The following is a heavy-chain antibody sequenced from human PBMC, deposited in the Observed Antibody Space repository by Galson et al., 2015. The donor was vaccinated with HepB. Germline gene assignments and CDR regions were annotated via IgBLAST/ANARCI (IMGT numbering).Heavy chain of an antibody. Sequence: SLRLSCAASGFTFSSYSMNWVRQAPGKGLEWVSSISSSSSYIYYADSVKGRFTISRDNAKNSLYLQMNSLRAEDTAVYYCARDRTGYYQRDYYYGMDVWGQGTTVTVSS. V-gene: IGHV3-21*01. CDR1: GFTFSSYS. CDR2: ISSSSSYI. J-gene: IGHJ6*02. D-gene: IGHD3/OR15-3a*01. CDR3: ARDRTGYYQRDYYYGMDV.